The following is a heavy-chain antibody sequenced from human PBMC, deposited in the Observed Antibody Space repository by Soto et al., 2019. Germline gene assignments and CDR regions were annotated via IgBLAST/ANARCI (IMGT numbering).Heavy chain of an antibody. CDR1: GGSVFSSSSY. D-gene: IGHD1-1*01. CDR2: IFYNGKT. Sequence: QLQLQESGPGLVRPSETLSLTCTVTGGSVFSSSSYWAWIRQSPGKGLEWIGQIFYNGKTYYSPSLGSRVTMSVDWSNNLFTLSLRSVTAADKALYYCERLGGLTDFSGPWYKFEPWGRGILVTVSS. J-gene: IGHJ5*02. CDR3: ERLGGLTDFSGPWYKFEP. V-gene: IGHV4-39*01.